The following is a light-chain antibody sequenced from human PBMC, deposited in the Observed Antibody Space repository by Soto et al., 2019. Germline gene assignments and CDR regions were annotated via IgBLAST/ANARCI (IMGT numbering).Light chain of an antibody. CDR1: ISDIGRNS. Sequence: QSLLTHAPSVSRTPEQRVTITFSGSISDIGRNSVNWYQHLPGTAPKLLTHGNNHRPSGVPDRFSASKSGTSPSLEISGLQPEDEADYCCAAWDDSTNEYVFGDWTKVTVL. CDR2: GNN. CDR3: AAWDDSTNEYV. V-gene: IGLV1-44*01. J-gene: IGLJ1*01.